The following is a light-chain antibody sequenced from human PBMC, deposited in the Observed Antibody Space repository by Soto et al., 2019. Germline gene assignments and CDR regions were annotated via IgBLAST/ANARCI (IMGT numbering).Light chain of an antibody. J-gene: IGLJ2*01. CDR3: QYSDSSSVV. Sequence: QSVLTQPPSVSGAPGQRVTISCTGSSSNIGAGYDVHWYQQLPGTAPKLLIYGNSNRPSGVPDRFSGSKSGTSASLAITGLQAEDEADYYCQYSDSSSVVFGGGTKLTVL. CDR1: SSNIGAGYD. CDR2: GNS. V-gene: IGLV1-40*01.